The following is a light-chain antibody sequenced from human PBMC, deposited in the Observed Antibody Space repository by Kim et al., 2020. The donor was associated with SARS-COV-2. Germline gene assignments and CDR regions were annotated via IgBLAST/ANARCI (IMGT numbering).Light chain of an antibody. CDR2: GAS. V-gene: IGKV3-15*01. Sequence: EIVMTQSPATLSVSPGERATLSCRASQRVSSNLAWYQQKPGQAPRLLISGASTRATGIPARFSGSGSGTEFTLTISSLQSEDFAVYYCQQYNNWPSWTFGQGTKVDIK. CDR1: QRVSSN. J-gene: IGKJ1*01. CDR3: QQYNNWPSWT.